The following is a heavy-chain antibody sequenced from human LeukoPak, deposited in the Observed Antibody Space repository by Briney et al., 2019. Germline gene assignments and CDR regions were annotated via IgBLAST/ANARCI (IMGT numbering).Heavy chain of an antibody. CDR1: GFTFSSYA. J-gene: IGHJ4*02. Sequence: PGGSLRLSCAASGFTFSSYAMHWVRQAPGKGLEWVAVISYDGSNKYYADSVKGRFTISRDNSKNTLFLQMNSLRVEDSAVYYCATDREGDPSCYYLVGGQGTLITVSS. CDR2: ISYDGSNK. CDR3: ATDREGDPSCYYLV. V-gene: IGHV3-30-3*01. D-gene: IGHD3-22*01.